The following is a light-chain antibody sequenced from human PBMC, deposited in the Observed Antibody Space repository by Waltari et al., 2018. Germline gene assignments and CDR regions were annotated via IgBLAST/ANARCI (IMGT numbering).Light chain of an antibody. CDR2: WAS. V-gene: IGKV4-1*01. CDR3: LQHFASRT. J-gene: IGKJ1*01. CDR1: QSVFYSSNNRNY. Sequence: DIVLTQSPDSLAVSLGERATINCKSSQSVFYSSNNRNYLAWYQQKSGHPPKLLISWASSPESGVPDRFSGSGSGTNFTLTISSLQAEDVAVYYCLQHFASRTFGPGTQVEIK.